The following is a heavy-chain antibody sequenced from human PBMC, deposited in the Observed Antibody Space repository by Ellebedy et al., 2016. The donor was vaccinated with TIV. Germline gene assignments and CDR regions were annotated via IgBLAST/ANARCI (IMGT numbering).Heavy chain of an antibody. D-gene: IGHD6-6*01. V-gene: IGHV3-33*01. CDR3: ASLEYSSSSWGAFDY. J-gene: IGHJ4*02. CDR2: IWYDGSNK. Sequence: GESLKISXAASGFTFSSYGMHWVRQAPGKGLEWVAVIWYDGSNKYYADSVKGRFTISRDNSKNTLYLQMNSLRAEDTAVYYCASLEYSSSSWGAFDYWGQGTLVTVSS. CDR1: GFTFSSYG.